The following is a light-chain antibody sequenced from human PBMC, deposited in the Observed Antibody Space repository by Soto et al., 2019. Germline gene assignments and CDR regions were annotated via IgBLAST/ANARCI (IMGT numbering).Light chain of an antibody. V-gene: IGKV1-5*01. J-gene: IGKJ2*01. Sequence: DTQVTQSPSTLSASVGDTVTITCRAMQNINNWLAWYQQKPEKVPKLLIYGASTLEDGVPSRFSGSRSGTEFTLTINSLQPDDFAAYYCQRYDGYFGQGTKLEIK. CDR1: QNINNW. CDR2: GAS. CDR3: QRYDGY.